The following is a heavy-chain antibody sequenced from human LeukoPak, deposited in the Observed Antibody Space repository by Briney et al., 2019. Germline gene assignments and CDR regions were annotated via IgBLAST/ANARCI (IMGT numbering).Heavy chain of an antibody. CDR1: GFTFSRFA. Sequence: PGRSLRLSCAASGFTFSRFAMHWVRQAPGRGLEWLAVISYDGVNQYYADSVKGRFTISRDNAKNTLYLQMNSLRAEDTAVYYCASLLGGYGDPWFDPWGQGTLVTVSS. J-gene: IGHJ5*02. CDR2: ISYDGVNQ. CDR3: ASLLGGYGDPWFDP. V-gene: IGHV3-30*04. D-gene: IGHD3-16*01.